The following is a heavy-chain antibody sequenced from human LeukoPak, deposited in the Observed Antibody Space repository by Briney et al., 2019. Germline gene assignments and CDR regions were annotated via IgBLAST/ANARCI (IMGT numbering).Heavy chain of an antibody. CDR1: GFTFNNYG. V-gene: IGHV3-15*01. Sequence: PGGSLRLSCAVSGFTFNNYGMSWVRQAPGKGLEWVGRIKSKTDGGTTDYAAPVKGRFTISRDDSKNTLYLQMNSLKTEDTAVYYCTTTSDYGDHKRWGQGTLVTVSS. D-gene: IGHD4-17*01. CDR3: TTTSDYGDHKR. CDR2: IKSKTDGGTT. J-gene: IGHJ4*02.